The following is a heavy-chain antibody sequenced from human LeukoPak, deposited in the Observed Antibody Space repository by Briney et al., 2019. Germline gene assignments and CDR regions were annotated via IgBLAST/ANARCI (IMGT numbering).Heavy chain of an antibody. D-gene: IGHD3-16*02. CDR1: RYTLTSYG. CDR3: ARDRDMTTFGGVIADY. Sequence: GASVHVSYKASRYTLTSYGIIWVRQAAGQGLEWMGWISAFNGNTNYAQKLQGRVTITTDTSTSTAYMELRSLRSDDTAVYYCARDRDMTTFGGVIADYWGQGTLVTVSS. CDR2: ISAFNGNT. J-gene: IGHJ4*02. V-gene: IGHV1-18*04.